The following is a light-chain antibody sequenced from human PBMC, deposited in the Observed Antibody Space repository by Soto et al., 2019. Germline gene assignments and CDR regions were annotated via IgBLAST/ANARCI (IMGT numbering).Light chain of an antibody. CDR1: QSVNSNS. CDR3: QRYGRSRT. CDR2: DAS. V-gene: IGKV3-20*01. J-gene: IGKJ1*01. Sequence: NVLTPSTDTLSLSPGVIPTLSCRASQSVNSNSLVWYQQSRGQAPRLLIYDASSRATSIPDRFSGRGSGTDFTLTISRLDPEDSAMFCCQRYGRSRTFGQGTLLDIK.